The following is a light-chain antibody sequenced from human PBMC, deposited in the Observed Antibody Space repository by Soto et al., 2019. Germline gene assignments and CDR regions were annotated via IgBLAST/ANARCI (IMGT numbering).Light chain of an antibody. J-gene: IGKJ5*01. CDR1: QSFSSSY. CDR3: QQYHTSPIT. V-gene: IGKV3-20*01. CDR2: GAS. Sequence: ENVLTQSPGTLSLSPGERATLSCRASQSFSSSYLAWYQQKPGQAPRLLIFGASIRATGIPDRFSGSGSGSDFTLTISRLEPEDFAVYYCQQYHTSPITFGQGTRLEIK.